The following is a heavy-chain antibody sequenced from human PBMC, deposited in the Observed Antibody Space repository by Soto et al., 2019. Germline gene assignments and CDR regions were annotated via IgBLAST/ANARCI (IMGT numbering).Heavy chain of an antibody. J-gene: IGHJ4*02. D-gene: IGHD3-22*01. CDR2: ISGSGGST. CDR1: GFTFSSYA. Sequence: VGSLRLSCAASGFTFSSYAMSWFRQAPLNVLEWVSAISGSGGSTYYADSVKGRFTISRDNSKNTLYLQMNSLRAEDTAVYYCAKDRNYDSSGYPVHFDYWGQGTLVTVSS. CDR3: AKDRNYDSSGYPVHFDY. V-gene: IGHV3-23*01.